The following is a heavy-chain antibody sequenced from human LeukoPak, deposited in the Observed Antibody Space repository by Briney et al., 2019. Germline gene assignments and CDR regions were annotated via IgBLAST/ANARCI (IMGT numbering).Heavy chain of an antibody. J-gene: IGHJ6*04. CDR3: ARVAVTIYYYYYGMDV. Sequence: GGSLRLSCAAPGFTFSSYAMHWVRQAPGKGLEWVAVISYDGSNKYYADSVKGRFTISRDNSKNTLYLQMNSLRAEDTAVYYCARVAVTIYYYYYGMDVWGKGTTVTVSS. D-gene: IGHD6-19*01. CDR2: ISYDGSNK. V-gene: IGHV3-30*04. CDR1: GFTFSSYA.